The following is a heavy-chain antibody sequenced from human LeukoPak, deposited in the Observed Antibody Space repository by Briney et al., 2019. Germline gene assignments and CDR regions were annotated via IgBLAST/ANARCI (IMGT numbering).Heavy chain of an antibody. CDR3: ARVEASGYDYGAFDY. J-gene: IGHJ4*02. Sequence: PGGSLRLSCAASGFTFSTYWMTWVRQAPGKGLEWVANIKQDGSEKYFVDSVKGRFTISRDNANNSLYLQMNSLRAEDTAVYYCARVEASGYDYGAFDYWGQGTLVTVSS. D-gene: IGHD5-12*01. CDR1: GFTFSTYW. V-gene: IGHV3-7*01. CDR2: IKQDGSEK.